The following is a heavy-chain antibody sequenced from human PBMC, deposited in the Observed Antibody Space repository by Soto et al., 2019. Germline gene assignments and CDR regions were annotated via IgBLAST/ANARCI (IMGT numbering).Heavy chain of an antibody. V-gene: IGHV4-39*02. CDR3: AREWNYHGEGWFDP. Sequence: LETLSLTCSVSGGSSISSSYYWGWVRQPPGKGLEWIGSIDYSGSTYYNPSLKSRVTIFVDTSNNQFSLRLNSVTAADTAVYYCAREWNYHGEGWFDPWGQGTLVTVSS. J-gene: IGHJ5*02. D-gene: IGHD1-7*01. CDR2: IDYSGST. CDR1: GGSSISSSYY.